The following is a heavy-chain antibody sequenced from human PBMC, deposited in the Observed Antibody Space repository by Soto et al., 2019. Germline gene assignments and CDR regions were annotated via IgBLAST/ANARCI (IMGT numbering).Heavy chain of an antibody. D-gene: IGHD1-20*01. V-gene: IGHV2-5*01. CDR1: GFSLSTGGVG. Sequence: QITLNESGPTLVKPTQTLTLTCNFSGFSLSTGGVGVAWVRQPPGKALEWLTLIYWNGETRTSPSLENRLTVTKDASQNQVALTMTHMHPVDTATYYCAHRHPFADYNIDYGGQGIRVTVSS. CDR2: IYWNGET. J-gene: IGHJ4*02. CDR3: AHRHPFADYNIDY.